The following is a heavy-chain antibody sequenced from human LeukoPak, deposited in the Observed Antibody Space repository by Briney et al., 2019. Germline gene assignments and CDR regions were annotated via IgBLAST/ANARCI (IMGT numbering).Heavy chain of an antibody. V-gene: IGHV3-23*01. Sequence: PGGSLRLSCAASGFTFSSYAMSWVRQAPGKGLEWVSAISGSGGSTHYADSVKGRFTISRDNSKNTLYLQMNSLRAEDTAVYYCAKGTDYYGSGDYAFDIWGQGTMVTVSS. J-gene: IGHJ3*02. CDR2: ISGSGGST. CDR3: AKGTDYYGSGDYAFDI. CDR1: GFTFSSYA. D-gene: IGHD3-10*01.